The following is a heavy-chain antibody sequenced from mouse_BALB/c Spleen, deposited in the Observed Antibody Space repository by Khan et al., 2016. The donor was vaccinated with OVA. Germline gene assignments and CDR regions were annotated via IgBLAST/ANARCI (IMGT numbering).Heavy chain of an antibody. V-gene: IGHV1-4*01. Sequence: QVQLQQSGAELARPGASVKMSCKASGYTFTSYTIHWIKKRPGQGLEWIGYINPSNDYTNYNQKFKDKATLTTDKSSTTAYLRLSSLTSDDSAVYNGVRDGAYHRNDGWFAYWGQGTLVTVSA. CDR1: GYTFTSYT. J-gene: IGHJ3*01. CDR3: VRDGAYHRNDGWFAY. CDR2: INPSNDYT. D-gene: IGHD2-14*01.